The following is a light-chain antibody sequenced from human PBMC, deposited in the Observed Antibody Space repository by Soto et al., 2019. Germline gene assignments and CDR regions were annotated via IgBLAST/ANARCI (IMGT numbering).Light chain of an antibody. CDR2: AGS. V-gene: IGKV1-39*01. CDR1: QSISNY. CDR3: QQSYSTPLT. J-gene: IGKJ4*01. Sequence: DIQMTQSPSSLSASVGDRVTITCRARQSISNYLNWYQQKVGKAPKLLIYAGSSLQSGVPSRFSGSGSGTDFTLTISSLQPEDFASYHCQQSYSTPLTFGGGTKVEIK.